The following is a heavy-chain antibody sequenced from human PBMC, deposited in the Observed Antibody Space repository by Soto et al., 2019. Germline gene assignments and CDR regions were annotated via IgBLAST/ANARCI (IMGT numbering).Heavy chain of an antibody. J-gene: IGHJ4*02. CDR2: IKEDGSEK. CDR3: AKIRSAGEPDY. V-gene: IGHV3-7*01. CDR1: GFTFSSNW. Sequence: VGSLRLSCAASGFTFSSNWMSWVRQAPGKGLEWVATIKEDGSEKHYVDSVKGRFTISRDNAKNSLFLQMNSLRAEDTAVYYCAKIRSAGEPDYWGQGTLVTVSS.